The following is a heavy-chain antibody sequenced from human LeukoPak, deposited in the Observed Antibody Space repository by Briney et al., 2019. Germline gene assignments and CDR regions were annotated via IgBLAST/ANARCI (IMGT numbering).Heavy chain of an antibody. V-gene: IGHV4-59*08. CDR2: IYYSGST. CDR3: ARRVVVVPAAMDYFDY. J-gene: IGHJ4*02. Sequence: NSSETLSLTCTVSGGSISSYYWSWIRQPPGKGLEWIGYIYYSGSTNYNPSLKSRVTISVDTSKNQLSLKLSSVTAADTAVYYCARRVVVVPAAMDYFDYWGQGTLVTVSS. CDR1: GGSISSYY. D-gene: IGHD2-2*01.